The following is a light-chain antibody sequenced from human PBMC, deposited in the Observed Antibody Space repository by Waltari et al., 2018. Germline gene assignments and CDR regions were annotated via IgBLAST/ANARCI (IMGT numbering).Light chain of an antibody. J-gene: IGLJ2*01. CDR2: EVS. V-gene: IGLV2-23*02. CDR3: CSYAGSSTYVV. Sequence: QSALTQPASVSGSPGRSITISCPGPSSDVGSYNLVPGYQQHPGKAPKLMIYEVSKRPSGVSNRFSGSKSGNTASLTISGLQAEDEADYYCCSYAGSSTYVVFGGGTKLTVL. CDR1: SSDVGSYNL.